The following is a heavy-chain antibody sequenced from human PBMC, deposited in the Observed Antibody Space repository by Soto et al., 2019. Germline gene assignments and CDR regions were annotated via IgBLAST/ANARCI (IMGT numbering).Heavy chain of an antibody. J-gene: IGHJ6*02. V-gene: IGHV1-69*13. CDR1: GDTFSSYA. Sequence: SVKVSCKASGDTFSSYAISWVRQAPGKGLEWMGKIIPTFGRTNYAQKFQGRLTISADDSTSTAYMELTSLRAEDTAVYYCARDSYYYNMDVWGQGTTVTVSS. CDR3: ARDSYYYNMDV. CDR2: IIPTFGRT.